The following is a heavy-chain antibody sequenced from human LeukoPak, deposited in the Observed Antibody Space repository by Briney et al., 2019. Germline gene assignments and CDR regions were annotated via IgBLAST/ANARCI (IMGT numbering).Heavy chain of an antibody. CDR1: GFTFTSYP. Sequence: GGSLRLSCAASGFTFTSYPMSWVRQAPGKGLEWVSAISGSGENTYYADSVKGRFTISRDKSKNTLYLQMNSLRAEDTAVYYCAKPSAFVGATDYYFDYWGQGSLVAVSS. CDR3: AKPSAFVGATDYYFDY. J-gene: IGHJ4*02. V-gene: IGHV3-23*01. CDR2: ISGSGENT. D-gene: IGHD1-26*01.